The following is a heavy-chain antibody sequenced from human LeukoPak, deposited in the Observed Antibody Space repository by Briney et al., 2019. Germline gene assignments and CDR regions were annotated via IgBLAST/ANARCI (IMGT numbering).Heavy chain of an antibody. CDR1: GYTFTSYG. V-gene: IGHV1-18*01. CDR3: ARDPIFGVVIAPTNWFDP. Sequence: ALVKVSCKASGYTFTSYGISWVRQAPGQGLEWMGWISAYNGNTNYAQKLQGRVTMTTDTSTSTAYMELRSLRSDDTAVYYCARDPIFGVVIAPTNWFDPWGQGTLVTVSS. D-gene: IGHD3-3*01. CDR2: ISAYNGNT. J-gene: IGHJ5*02.